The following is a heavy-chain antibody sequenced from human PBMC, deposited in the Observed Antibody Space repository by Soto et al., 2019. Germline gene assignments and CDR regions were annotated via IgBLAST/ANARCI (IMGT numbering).Heavy chain of an antibody. D-gene: IGHD3-16*02. CDR2: ISYDGSNK. CDR3: AKLSVH. CDR1: GFTFSSYG. J-gene: IGHJ1*01. V-gene: IGHV3-30*18. Sequence: QVQLVESGGGVVQPGRSLRLSCAASGFTFSSYGMHWVRQAPGKGLEWVAVISYDGSNKYYADSVKGRFTISRDNSKNTLYLQMNSLRAEDRAVYYCAKLSVHWGQGTLVAVSS.